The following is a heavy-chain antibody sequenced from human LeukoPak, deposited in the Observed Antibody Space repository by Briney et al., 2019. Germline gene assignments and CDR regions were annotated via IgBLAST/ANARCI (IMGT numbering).Heavy chain of an antibody. CDR2: IYYSGST. V-gene: IGHV4-59*08. J-gene: IGHJ4*02. CDR1: GGSISSYY. Sequence: MPSETLSLTCTVSGGSISSYYWSWVRQPPGKGLEWIGYIYYSGSTFYNPSLKSRVTISVDTSKNQFSLNLNSVTAADTAVYYCARVRGGSYLLTLDCWGQGTLVTVSS. CDR3: ARVRGGSYLLTLDC. D-gene: IGHD1-26*01.